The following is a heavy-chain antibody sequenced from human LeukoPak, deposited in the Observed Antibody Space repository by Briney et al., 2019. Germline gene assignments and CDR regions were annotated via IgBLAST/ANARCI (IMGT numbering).Heavy chain of an antibody. Sequence: SETLSLTCAVYGGSFNGYYWSWIRQPPGKGLEWMGEINHSGRTDYNPSLKSRVTISVDRSKIQFSLKLSSVTAADTAVYYCARGALSDDFWSGYDYWGQGTLVTVSS. CDR2: INHSGRT. CDR3: ARGALSDDFWSGYDY. V-gene: IGHV4-34*01. D-gene: IGHD3-3*01. CDR1: GGSFNGYY. J-gene: IGHJ4*02.